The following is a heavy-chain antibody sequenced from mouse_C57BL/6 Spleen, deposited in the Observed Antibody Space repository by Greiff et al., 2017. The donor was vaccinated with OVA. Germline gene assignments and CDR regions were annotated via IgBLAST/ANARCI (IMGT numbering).Heavy chain of an antibody. CDR2: ISYDGSN. CDR3: ARKDYYGSGSDDY. D-gene: IGHD1-1*01. Sequence: EVQRVESGPGLVKPSQSLSLTCSVTGYSITSGYYWNWIRQFPGNKLEWMGYISYDGSNNYNPSHKNRISITRDTSKNQFFLKLNSVTTEDTATYYCARKDYYGSGSDDYWGQGTTLTVSS. CDR1: GYSITSGYY. V-gene: IGHV3-6*01. J-gene: IGHJ2*01.